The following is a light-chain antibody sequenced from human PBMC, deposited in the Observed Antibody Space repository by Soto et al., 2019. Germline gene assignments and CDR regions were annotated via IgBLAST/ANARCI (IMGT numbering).Light chain of an antibody. V-gene: IGKV3-15*01. CDR2: GAS. CDR3: QQRSNWPPIT. CDR1: QRISSN. Sequence: EIVMTQSPGTLSVSPGERATLYCKASQRISSNLAWYQQKPGQPPRLLIYGASTRASGIPARFSGSGSGTEFTLTISGLQSEDFALYYCQQRSNWPPITFGQGTRLEIK. J-gene: IGKJ5*01.